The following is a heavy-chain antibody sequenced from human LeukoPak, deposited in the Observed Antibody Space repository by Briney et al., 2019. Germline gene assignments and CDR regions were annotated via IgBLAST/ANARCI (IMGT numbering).Heavy chain of an antibody. V-gene: IGHV3-23*01. CDR1: GFTFGSYG. CDR2: ISGSGDST. J-gene: IGHJ4*02. D-gene: IGHD3-16*01. CDR3: AKAYWDTFGWYYFDY. Sequence: GGSLRLSCAASGFTFGSYGMHWVRQAQGKGLEWVSGISGSGDSTYYADAVKGRFTISRDNSKNTLYLQMNSLRPEDTAVYYCAKAYWDTFGWYYFDYWGQGTLVTVSS.